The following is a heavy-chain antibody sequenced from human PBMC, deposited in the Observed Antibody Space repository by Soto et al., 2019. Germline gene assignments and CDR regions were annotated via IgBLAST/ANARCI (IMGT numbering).Heavy chain of an antibody. CDR2: IIPISGTT. J-gene: IGHJ6*02. CDR3: ARVRCFNGLCHTADYGMDV. CDR1: GDVFRSYG. V-gene: IGHV1-69*13. Sequence: SVKVSCKASGDVFRSYGINWVRQAPGQGLEWMGGIIPISGTTNYAQKFQGRVAITADESTDTVYMELSRLRSEDTAVYFCARVRCFNGLCHTADYGMDVWGQGTTVTVPS. D-gene: IGHD2-8*01.